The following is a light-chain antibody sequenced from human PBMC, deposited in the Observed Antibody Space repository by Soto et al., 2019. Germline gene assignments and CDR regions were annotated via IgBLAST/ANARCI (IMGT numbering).Light chain of an antibody. J-gene: IGLJ2*01. Sequence: QSVLTQPPSVSAAPGQKVTISCSGSSSNIGNNYVSWYQQLPRTAPKLLIYDNNKRPSGIPDRFSGSKSGTSATLGITGLQTGDEVDYYCGTWDSGLSAVVFGGGTKVTVL. V-gene: IGLV1-51*01. CDR1: SSNIGNNY. CDR3: GTWDSGLSAVV. CDR2: DNN.